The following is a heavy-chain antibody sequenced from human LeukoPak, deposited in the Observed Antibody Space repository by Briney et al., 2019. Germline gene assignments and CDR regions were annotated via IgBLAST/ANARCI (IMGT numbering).Heavy chain of an antibody. CDR3: ARDPHYYMDV. CDR2: IIPIFGTA. CDR1: GGTFSSYA. V-gene: IGHV1-69*05. Sequence: GASVKVSCKASGGTFSSYAISWVRQAPGQGLEWTGRIIPIFGTANYAQKFQGRVTITTDESTSTAYMELSSLRSEDTAVYYCARDPHYYMDVWGKGTTVTVSS. J-gene: IGHJ6*03.